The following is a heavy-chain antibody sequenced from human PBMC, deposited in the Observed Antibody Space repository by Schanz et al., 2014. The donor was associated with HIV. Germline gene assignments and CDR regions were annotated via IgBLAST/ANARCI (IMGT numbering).Heavy chain of an antibody. Sequence: QVQLVESGGGVVQPGASLRVSCAASGFTFRRHGMHWVRQAPGKGLEWVAVISYDGSNKNYADSVKGRFTISRDNSKNTLYLQMNSLRGEDTAVYYCATAAVTDYSDNWGQGTLVTVSS. CDR2: ISYDGSNK. D-gene: IGHD4-17*01. CDR3: ATAAVTDYSDN. J-gene: IGHJ4*02. CDR1: GFTFRRHG. V-gene: IGHV3-30-3*01.